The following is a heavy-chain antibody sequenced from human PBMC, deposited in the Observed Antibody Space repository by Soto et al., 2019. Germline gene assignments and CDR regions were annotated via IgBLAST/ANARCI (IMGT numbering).Heavy chain of an antibody. V-gene: IGHV3-48*03. D-gene: IGHD1-7*01. J-gene: IGHJ6*02. CDR1: GFTFSSYE. CDR3: ARGRNSWASYYGMDV. Sequence: GGSLRLSCAASGFTFSSYEMNWVRQAPGKGLEWVSYISSSGSTIYYADSVKGRSTISRDNAKNSLYLQMNSLRAEDTAVYYCARGRNSWASYYGMDVWGQGTTVTVSS. CDR2: ISSSGSTI.